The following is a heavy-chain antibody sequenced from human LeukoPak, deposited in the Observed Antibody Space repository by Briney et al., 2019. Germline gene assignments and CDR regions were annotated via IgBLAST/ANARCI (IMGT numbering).Heavy chain of an antibody. CDR1: GYTFTTYG. D-gene: IGHD6-13*01. J-gene: IGHJ6*02. CDR2: ISAYNGNT. Sequence: ASVKVSCKASGYTFTTYGISWVRQAPGQGLEWMGWISAYNGNTNYAQKFQGRVTMTTDTSTSTAYMELRSLTSDDTAVYYCARDPLRSTWSTYYNALDVWGQGTTVTVSS. V-gene: IGHV1-18*01. CDR3: ARDPLRSTWSTYYNALDV.